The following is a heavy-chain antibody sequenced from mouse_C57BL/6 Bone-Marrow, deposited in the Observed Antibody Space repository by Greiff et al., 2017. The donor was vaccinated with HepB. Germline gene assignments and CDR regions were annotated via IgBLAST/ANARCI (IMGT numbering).Heavy chain of an antibody. D-gene: IGHD1-1*01. V-gene: IGHV1-69*01. CDR1: GYTFTSYW. Sequence: QVQLQQPGAELVMPGASVKLSCKASGYTFTSYWMHWVKQRPGQGLEWIGEIDPSDSYTNYNQKFKGKSTLTVDKSSSTAYMQLSSLTSEDSAVYYCALTTVVATRSYWYFDVWGTGTTVTVSS. CDR2: IDPSDSYT. J-gene: IGHJ1*03. CDR3: ALTTVVATRSYWYFDV.